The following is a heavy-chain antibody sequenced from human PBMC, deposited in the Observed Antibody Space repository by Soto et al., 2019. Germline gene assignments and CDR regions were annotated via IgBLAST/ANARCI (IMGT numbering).Heavy chain of an antibody. CDR2: INPSGGTT. Sequence: ASVKVSCKASGYTFTSYYMHWVRQAPGQGLEWIGIINPSGGTTSYAQKFQGRVTMTRDTSTSTVYMELSSLRSEDTAVYYCARDARGDEAPMDYWGQGTLVTVSS. D-gene: IGHD3-10*01. J-gene: IGHJ4*02. V-gene: IGHV1-46*01. CDR3: ARDARGDEAPMDY. CDR1: GYTFTSYY.